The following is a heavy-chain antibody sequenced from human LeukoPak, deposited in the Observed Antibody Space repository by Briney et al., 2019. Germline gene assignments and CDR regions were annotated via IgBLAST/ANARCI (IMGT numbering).Heavy chain of an antibody. CDR1: GGSISSYY. Sequence: KPSETLSLTCTVSGGSISSYYWSWIRQPAGKGLEWIRYISYSGSSNYNPSLKSRVTISVDTSKNQFSLKLNSVTAADTAVYYCARSYYYDSSLLYWGQGTLVTVSS. CDR2: ISYSGSS. J-gene: IGHJ4*02. CDR3: ARSYYYDSSLLY. D-gene: IGHD3-22*01. V-gene: IGHV4-59*01.